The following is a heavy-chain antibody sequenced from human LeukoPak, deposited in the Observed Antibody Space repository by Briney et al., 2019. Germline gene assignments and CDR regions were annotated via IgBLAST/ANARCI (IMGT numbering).Heavy chain of an antibody. V-gene: IGHV3-23*01. J-gene: IGHJ4*02. CDR3: ARDLPPTYYYDSSGYYTPGVDY. CDR2: ISGSGGST. D-gene: IGHD3-22*01. CDR1: GFAFSSYA. Sequence: PGGSLRLSCAASGFAFSSYAMSWVRQAPGKGLEWVSAISGSGGSTDYADSVKGRFTISRDNAKNSLYLQMNSLRAEDTALYYCARDLPPTYYYDSSGYYTPGVDYWGQGTLVTVSS.